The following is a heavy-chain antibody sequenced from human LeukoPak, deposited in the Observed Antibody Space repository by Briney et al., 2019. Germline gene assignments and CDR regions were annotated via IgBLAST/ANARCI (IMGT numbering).Heavy chain of an antibody. CDR3: TTGRDYYDSTEVDY. CDR1: GFTFSSYA. J-gene: IGHJ4*02. D-gene: IGHD3-22*01. CDR2: IKSKTDGGTT. V-gene: IGHV3-15*01. Sequence: GGSLRLSCAASGFTFSSYAMHWVRQAPGKGLEWVGRIKSKTDGGTTDYAAPVKGRFTISRDDSKNTLYLQMNSLKTEDTAVYYCTTGRDYYDSTEVDYWGQGTLVTVSS.